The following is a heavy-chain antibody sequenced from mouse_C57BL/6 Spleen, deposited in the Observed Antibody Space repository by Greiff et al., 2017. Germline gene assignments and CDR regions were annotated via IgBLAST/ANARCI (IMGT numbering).Heavy chain of an antibody. Sequence: QVQLQQPGAELVKPGASVKLSCKASGYTFTSSWMQWVKQRPGQGLEWIGEIDPSDSYTNYNQKFKGKATLPVDTSSSTAYMQLSSLTSEDSAVYYCARPPSYGNYVPWFAYWGQGTLVTVSA. J-gene: IGHJ3*01. CDR1: GYTFTSSW. D-gene: IGHD2-1*01. CDR3: ARPPSYGNYVPWFAY. CDR2: IDPSDSYT. V-gene: IGHV1-50*01.